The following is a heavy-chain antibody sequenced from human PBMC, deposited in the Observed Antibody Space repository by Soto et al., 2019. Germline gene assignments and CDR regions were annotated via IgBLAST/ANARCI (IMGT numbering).Heavy chain of an antibody. CDR3: AATALDIVVVAWFDP. CDR1: GYTFTSYG. J-gene: IGHJ5*02. D-gene: IGHD2-2*03. Sequence: ASVKVSCKASGYTFTSYGISWVRQAPGQGLEWMGWISAYDGKTNYAQKFQGRVTMTEDTSTDTAYMELSSLRSEDTAVYYCAATALDIVVVAWFDPWGQGTLVTVSS. V-gene: IGHV1-18*01. CDR2: ISAYDGKT.